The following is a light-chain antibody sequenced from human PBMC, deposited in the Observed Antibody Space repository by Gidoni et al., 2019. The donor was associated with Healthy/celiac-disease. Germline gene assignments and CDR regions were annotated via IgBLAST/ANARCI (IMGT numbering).Light chain of an antibody. CDR3: SSYTSSSTLGV. J-gene: IGLJ1*01. CDR1: SSDVGGYNY. CDR2: DVS. Sequence: QSALTQPASVSGSPGLSITISCTGTSSDVGGYNYVSWYQQHPGKAPKLMIYDVSKRPAGVSNRFSGSKSGNTASLTISGLQAEDEADYYCSSYTSSSTLGVFGTGTKVTVL. V-gene: IGLV2-14*01.